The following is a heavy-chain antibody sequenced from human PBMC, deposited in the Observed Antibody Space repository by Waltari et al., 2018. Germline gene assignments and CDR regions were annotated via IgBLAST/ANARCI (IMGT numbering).Heavy chain of an antibody. CDR1: GFSFSSYW. J-gene: IGHJ4*02. CDR2: IKPDGSGK. Sequence: EVQLVESGGGLVQPGGSLRLSCAASGFSFSSYWMTGFRQAPGTGLEWVATIKPDGSGKFYVDSVKGRFSISRDNAKNSLYLQMNSLRAEDTAIFYCARMGAGRAPDYWGQGTLVTVSS. CDR3: ARMGAGRAPDY. D-gene: IGHD3-16*01. V-gene: IGHV3-7*03.